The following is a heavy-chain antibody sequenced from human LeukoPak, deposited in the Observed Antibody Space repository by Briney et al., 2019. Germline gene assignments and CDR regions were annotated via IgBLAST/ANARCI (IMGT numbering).Heavy chain of an antibody. V-gene: IGHV3-30-3*01. D-gene: IGHD4-23*01. J-gene: IGHJ5*02. CDR3: ARDRLERNARGGPQRNSGGFDP. CDR1: GFTFSSYA. CDR2: ISYDGSNK. Sequence: GGSLRLSCAASGFTFSSYAMHWVRQAPGKGLEWVAVISYDGSNKYYADSVKGRFTISRDNSKNTLYLQMNSLRAEDTAVYYCARDRLERNARGGPQRNSGGFDPWGQGTPVTVSS.